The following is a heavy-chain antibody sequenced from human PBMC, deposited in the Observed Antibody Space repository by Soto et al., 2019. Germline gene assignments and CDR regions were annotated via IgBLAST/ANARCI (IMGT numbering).Heavy chain of an antibody. CDR1: GFTFSSYA. CDR3: ARSVNIAVAGTGIDY. Sequence: QVQLVESGGGVVQPGRSLRLSCAASGFTFSSYAMHWVRQAPGKGLEWVAVMSYDGSKIYYADSVKGRFTISRDNSKNTRYLQMISLKVEDTAVYYCARSVNIAVAGTGIDYWGQGTLVTVSS. J-gene: IGHJ4*02. CDR2: MSYDGSKI. D-gene: IGHD6-19*01. V-gene: IGHV3-30-3*01.